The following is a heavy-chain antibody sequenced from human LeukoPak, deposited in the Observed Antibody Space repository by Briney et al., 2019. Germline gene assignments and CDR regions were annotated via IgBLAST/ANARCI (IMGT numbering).Heavy chain of an antibody. J-gene: IGHJ4*02. V-gene: IGHV4-34*01. CDR3: AGRGGAAVGG. Sequence: SETLSLTCAVYGGSFSGYYWSWIRQPPGKGLEWIGEINHSGSTNYNPSLKSRVTISVDTSKNQFSLKLSSVTAADTAVYYCAGRGGAAVGGWGQGTLVTVSS. D-gene: IGHD3-16*01. CDR1: GGSFSGYY. CDR2: INHSGST.